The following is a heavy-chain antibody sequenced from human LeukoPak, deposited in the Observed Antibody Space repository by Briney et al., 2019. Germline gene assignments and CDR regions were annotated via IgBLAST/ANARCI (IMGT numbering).Heavy chain of an antibody. J-gene: IGHJ4*02. Sequence: GGSLRLSCAASGFTFSDNWMTWVRQAPGKGLEWVANINQHGNEKYYVDSVKGRFTISRDNAKNSLYLQMNTLRAEDTAVYYCAREGYSGSGLDYWGQGTLVTVSS. D-gene: IGHD1-26*01. CDR2: INQHGNEK. V-gene: IGHV3-7*01. CDR3: AREGYSGSGLDY. CDR1: GFTFSDNW.